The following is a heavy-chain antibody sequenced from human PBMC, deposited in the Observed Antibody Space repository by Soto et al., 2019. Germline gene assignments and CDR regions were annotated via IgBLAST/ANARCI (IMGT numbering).Heavy chain of an antibody. V-gene: IGHV4-39*01. D-gene: IGHD2-21*01. CDR3: GRVVEGATRHTDLDS. Sequence: SETLSLTCTVSGVSIHNSHSFWGWIRQPPGKGLEFIGTVYYSGGAHYNSSLRSRVTISVDTANNQVSLRMRSLTAADTAVYYCGRVVEGATRHTDLDSWGQGTLVTVSS. CDR1: GVSIHNSHSF. CDR2: VYYSGGA. J-gene: IGHJ5*01.